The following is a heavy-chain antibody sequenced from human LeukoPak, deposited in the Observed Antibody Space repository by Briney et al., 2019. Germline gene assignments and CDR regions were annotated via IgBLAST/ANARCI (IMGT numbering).Heavy chain of an antibody. CDR2: IRSKAYGGTT. D-gene: IGHD2-15*01. J-gene: IGHJ4*02. CDR3: TRCSGGSCYLQFDH. Sequence: GGSLRLSCTASGFTFGDYAMSWVRQAPGKGLEWVGFIRSKAYGGTTEYAASVKGRFTISRDDSKSIAYLQMNSLKTEDTAVYYCTRCSGGSCYLQFDHWGQGTLVTVSS. V-gene: IGHV3-49*04. CDR1: GFTFGDYA.